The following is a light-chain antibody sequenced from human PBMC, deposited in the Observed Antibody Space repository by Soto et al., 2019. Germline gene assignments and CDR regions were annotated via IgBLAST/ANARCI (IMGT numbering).Light chain of an antibody. J-gene: IGKJ1*01. Sequence: DIVMTQSPASLSVSPGEGVTLSCRASQSVGNDLAWYQQIAGQAPSLLIYGASTRAIGVPARFSGSGSGTDFTLTISTLQSEDFAVYYCQQYYNWPPAWTFGQGTRVDIK. CDR1: QSVGND. CDR3: QQYYNWPPAWT. V-gene: IGKV3-15*01. CDR2: GAS.